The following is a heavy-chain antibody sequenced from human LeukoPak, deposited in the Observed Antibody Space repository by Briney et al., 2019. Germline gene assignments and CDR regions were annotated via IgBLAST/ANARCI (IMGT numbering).Heavy chain of an antibody. CDR3: ARGPISAYCGGDCYSAPFDP. V-gene: IGHV4-30-2*01. D-gene: IGHD2-21*02. CDR2: IYHSGST. Sequence: PSETLSLTCAVSGGSISSGGYSWSWIRQPPGKGLEWIGYIYHSGSTYYNPSLKSRVTVSVDRSKNQFSLKLSSVTAADTAVYYCARGPISAYCGGDCYSAPFDPWGQGTLVTVPS. CDR1: GGSISSGGYS. J-gene: IGHJ5*02.